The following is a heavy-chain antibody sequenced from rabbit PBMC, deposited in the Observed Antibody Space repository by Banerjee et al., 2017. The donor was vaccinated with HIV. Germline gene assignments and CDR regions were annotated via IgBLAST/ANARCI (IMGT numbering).Heavy chain of an antibody. CDR3: ARDVYDDYPFNL. CDR1: GLDLDNYYY. J-gene: IGHJ4*01. Sequence: QSLEESGGDLVKPEGSLTLTCSASGLDLDNYYYMRWVRQAPGKGLEWIGCIDTGDGNIYYASWAKGRFAISKTSSTTVTLQLNSLTVADTAAYFCARDVYDDYPFNLWGPGTLVTVS. CDR2: IDTGDGNI. V-gene: IGHV1S40*01. D-gene: IGHD2-1*01.